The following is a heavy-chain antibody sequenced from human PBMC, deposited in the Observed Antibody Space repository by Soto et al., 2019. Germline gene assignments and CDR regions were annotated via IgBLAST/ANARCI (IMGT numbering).Heavy chain of an antibody. D-gene: IGHD3-10*01. J-gene: IGHJ6*03. Sequence: QVQLVQSGAEVKKPGSSVKVSCKASGGTFSSYTISWVRQAPGQGLEWMGRIIPILGIVNYAQKFQGSVTITADKSTSTAYMELSSLRSEDTAVYYCASPPPRDYYGSGSYYSGYYMDVWGKGTTVTVSS. CDR1: GGTFSSYT. CDR2: IIPILGIV. CDR3: ASPPPRDYYGSGSYYSGYYMDV. V-gene: IGHV1-69*02.